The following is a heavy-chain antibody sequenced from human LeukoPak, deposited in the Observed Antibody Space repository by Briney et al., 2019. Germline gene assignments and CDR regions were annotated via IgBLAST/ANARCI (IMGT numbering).Heavy chain of an antibody. CDR1: GFTFSDYY. CDR2: ISNGAGTI. V-gene: IGHV3-11*04. J-gene: IGHJ4*02. Sequence: KPGGSLRLSCAASGFTFSDYYMSWIRQAPGKGLEWVSYISNGAGTIYYADSVKGRFTISRDNAKNSLYLQMNSLRVEDTAVYYCARLSSGYYQQLATFGYWGQGILVTVSS. CDR3: ARLSSGYYQQLATFGY. D-gene: IGHD3-22*01.